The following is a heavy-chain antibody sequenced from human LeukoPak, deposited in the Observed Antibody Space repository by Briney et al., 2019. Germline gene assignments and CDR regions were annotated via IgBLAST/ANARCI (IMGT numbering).Heavy chain of an antibody. Sequence: GASVKVSCKASGYTFTSYGISWVRPAPGQGLEWMGWISAYNGNTNYAQKLQGRVTMTTDTSTSTAYMELRSLRSDDTAVYYCARGGSGSYSQAPFYDYWGQGTLVTVSS. CDR1: GYTFTSYG. CDR2: ISAYNGNT. CDR3: ARGGSGSYSQAPFYDY. D-gene: IGHD1-26*01. V-gene: IGHV1-18*01. J-gene: IGHJ4*02.